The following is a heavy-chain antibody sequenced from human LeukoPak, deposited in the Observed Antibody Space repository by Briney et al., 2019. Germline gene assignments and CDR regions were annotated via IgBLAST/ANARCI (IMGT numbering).Heavy chain of an antibody. CDR3: ARAVRDRGVILPWFAP. D-gene: IGHD3-10*01. J-gene: IGHJ5*02. CDR2: IYSSWST. CDR1: GGSIRGYY. Sequence: PSETLSLTCNVSGGSIRGYYWSWIRQPPGKGLEWSGYIYSSWSTNYNPSPKMRVTMSVDTSKNQFSLKLSSVIAADTAVYYCARAVRDRGVILPWFAPWGQGTLVTVSS. V-gene: IGHV4-59*01.